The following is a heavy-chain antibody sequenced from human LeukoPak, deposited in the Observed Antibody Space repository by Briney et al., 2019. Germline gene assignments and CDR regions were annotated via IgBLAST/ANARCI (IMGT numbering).Heavy chain of an antibody. J-gene: IGHJ4*02. CDR1: GGSFSGYY. CDR2: IYYSGST. CDR3: ARHESRDGYNFDY. Sequence: SETLSLTCAVYGGSFSGYYWSWIRQPPGKGLEWIGSIYYSGSTYYNPSLKSRVTISVDTSKNQFSLKLSSVTAADTAVYYCARHESRDGYNFDYWGQGTLVTVSS. D-gene: IGHD5-24*01. V-gene: IGHV4-34*01.